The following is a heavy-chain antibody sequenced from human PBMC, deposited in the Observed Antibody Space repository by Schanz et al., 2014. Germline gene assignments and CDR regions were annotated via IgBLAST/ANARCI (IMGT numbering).Heavy chain of an antibody. CDR3: ARGTDWNLHY. CDR2: ICSSGNTI. Sequence: VQLVESGGGVVQFGRSLRLSCAASGFIFSNYGMHWVRQAPGKGLEWVSYICSSGNTIYYADSVKGRFTISRDNAKNSLYLQMNSLRAGDTAVYYCARGTDWNLHYWGQGALVTVSS. V-gene: IGHV3-48*04. D-gene: IGHD1-1*01. CDR1: GFIFSNYG. J-gene: IGHJ4*02.